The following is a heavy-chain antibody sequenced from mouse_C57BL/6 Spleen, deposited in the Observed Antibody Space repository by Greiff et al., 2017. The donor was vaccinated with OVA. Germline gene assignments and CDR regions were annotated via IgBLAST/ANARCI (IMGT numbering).Heavy chain of an antibody. J-gene: IGHJ1*03. Sequence: VQLQQPGAELVRPGSSVKLSCKASGYTFTSYWMDWVKQRPGQGLEWIGNIYPSDSETHYNQKFKDKATLTVDKSSSTAYMQLSSLTSEDSAVYYCARPYYYGSRGYFDVWGTGTTVTVSS. CDR2: IYPSDSET. V-gene: IGHV1-61*01. D-gene: IGHD1-1*01. CDR3: ARPYYYGSRGYFDV. CDR1: GYTFTSYW.